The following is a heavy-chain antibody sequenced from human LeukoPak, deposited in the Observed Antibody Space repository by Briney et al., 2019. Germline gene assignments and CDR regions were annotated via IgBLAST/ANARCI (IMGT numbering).Heavy chain of an antibody. CDR2: IYPADSDI. CDR3: ARRKGDGYNSPFDY. J-gene: IGHJ4*02. Sequence: GESLKISCKGSGYSFPNYWIGWVRQMPGQGLEWMGIIYPADSDIRYSPAFQGQVTISADESINTAYLQWTSLKASDTAMYYCARRKGDGYNSPFDYWGQGTLVTVSS. CDR1: GYSFPNYW. D-gene: IGHD5-24*01. V-gene: IGHV5-51*01.